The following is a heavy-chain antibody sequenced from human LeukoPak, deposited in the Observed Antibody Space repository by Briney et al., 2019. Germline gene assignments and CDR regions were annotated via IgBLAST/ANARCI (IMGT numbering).Heavy chain of an antibody. CDR3: ATRPAGSTWYGVFDY. Sequence: SETLSLTCTVFGGSINSHYWSWIRQPPGKGLEWIGYVFNGGSTNYNPSLKSRVTISVDTSRDHFFLRLNSVTTADPAIYYCATRPAGSTWYGVFDYWSQGTLDTVSS. V-gene: IGHV4-59*11. D-gene: IGHD6-13*01. CDR2: VFNGGST. J-gene: IGHJ4*02. CDR1: GGSINSHY.